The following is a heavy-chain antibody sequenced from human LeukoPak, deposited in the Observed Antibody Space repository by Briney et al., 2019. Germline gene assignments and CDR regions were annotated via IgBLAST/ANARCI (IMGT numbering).Heavy chain of an antibody. Sequence: SETLSLTCTVSGGSISSSSYYWGWIRQPPGKGLEWIGSIYYSGSTYYNPSLKSRVTISVDTSKNQFSLKLSPVTAADTAVYYCARHASLAAADFFWGQGTLVTVSS. V-gene: IGHV4-39*01. J-gene: IGHJ4*02. CDR2: IYYSGST. CDR3: ARHASLAAADFF. CDR1: GGSISSSSYY. D-gene: IGHD6-13*01.